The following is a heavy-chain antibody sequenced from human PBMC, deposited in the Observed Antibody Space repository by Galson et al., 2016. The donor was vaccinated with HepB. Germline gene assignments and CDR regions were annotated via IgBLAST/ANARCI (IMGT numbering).Heavy chain of an antibody. CDR3: ARDTMSSLDV. CDR1: GGSISSVGYY. V-gene: IGHV4-39*02. D-gene: IGHD3-10*01. CDR2: IYYSGST. J-gene: IGHJ6*04. Sequence: SETLSLTCTVSGGSISSVGYYWAWIRQPPGKGLEWIATIYYSGSTYYNPSLKSRVTISVDTSKNQFSLQLTAVTAADTAVYYCARDTMSSLDVWGKGTTVRVSA.